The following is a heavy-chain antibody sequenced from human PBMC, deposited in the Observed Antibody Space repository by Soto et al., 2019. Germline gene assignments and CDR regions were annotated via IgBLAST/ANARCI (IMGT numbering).Heavy chain of an antibody. CDR1: GFTFRSYN. Sequence: GGSLRLSCAASGFTFRSYNMNWVRQSPGKGLDWLSYISSSSSTIYYADSVKGRFTISRDNAKNSLYLQMNSLRDDDTAMYYCARGGTIAVTTIGDYWGQGTLVTVSS. J-gene: IGHJ4*01. V-gene: IGHV3-48*02. CDR3: ARGGTIAVTTIGDY. D-gene: IGHD5-12*01. CDR2: ISSSSSTI.